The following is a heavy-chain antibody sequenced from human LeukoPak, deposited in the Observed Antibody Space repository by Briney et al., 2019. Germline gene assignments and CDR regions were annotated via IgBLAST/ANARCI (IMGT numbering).Heavy chain of an antibody. CDR1: GFTFSSYW. CDR3: ARDGGVLRYFDPFGYMDV. J-gene: IGHJ6*03. Sequence: PGGSLRLSCAASGFTFSSYWMHWVRQAPGKGVVWVSRINIDGSSTIYADSVKGRFPILRDNAKNTVYLQMNSLRAEDTAVYYCARDGGVLRYFDPFGYMDVWGKGTTVTISS. CDR2: INIDGSST. V-gene: IGHV3-74*01. D-gene: IGHD3-9*01.